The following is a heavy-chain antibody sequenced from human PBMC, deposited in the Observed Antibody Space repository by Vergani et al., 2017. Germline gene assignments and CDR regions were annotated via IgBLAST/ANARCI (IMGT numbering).Heavy chain of an antibody. CDR2: IYYSGST. CDR3: ARRGIAAPIDY. D-gene: IGHD6-13*01. CDR1: GGSISSSSYY. V-gene: IGHV4-39*01. J-gene: IGHJ4*02. Sequence: QLQLQESGLGLVKPSETLSLTCTVSGGSISSSSYYWGWIRQPPGKGLEWIGSIYYSGSTYYNPSLKSRVTISVDTSKNQFSLKLSSVTAADTAVYYCARRGIAAPIDYWGQGTLVTVSS.